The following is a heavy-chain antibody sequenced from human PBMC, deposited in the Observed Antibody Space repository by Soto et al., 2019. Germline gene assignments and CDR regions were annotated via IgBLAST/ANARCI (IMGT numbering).Heavy chain of an antibody. CDR2: IYYSGSS. V-gene: IGHV4-39*01. Sequence: SETLSLTCTVSGGSISSSSHYWGWIRQPPGKGLEWIGSIYYSGSSYYNPSLKSRFTISVDTSKNHFSLKLSSVTAADTAVYFCARHDGYSSTWTLDYWGQGTLVTVSS. CDR3: ARHDGYSSTWTLDY. J-gene: IGHJ4*02. CDR1: GGSISSSSHY. D-gene: IGHD6-13*01.